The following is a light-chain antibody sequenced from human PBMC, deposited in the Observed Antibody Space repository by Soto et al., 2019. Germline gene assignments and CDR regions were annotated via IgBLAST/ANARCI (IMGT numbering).Light chain of an antibody. J-gene: IGKJ3*01. CDR1: QSINNRY. Sequence: EIVLTQSPGTLSLSPGERANLSCRASQSINNRYLAWYQQKPGQAPRLLIYGASSRATGIPDRFIGSGSGTDFTLNISRLEPEDFAVHYCQQFGSSPGFTFGPGTKVDIK. CDR2: GAS. CDR3: QQFGSSPGFT. V-gene: IGKV3-20*01.